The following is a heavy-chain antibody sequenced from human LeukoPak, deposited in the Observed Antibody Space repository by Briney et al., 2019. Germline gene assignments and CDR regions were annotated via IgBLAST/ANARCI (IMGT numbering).Heavy chain of an antibody. CDR2: IYYSGST. J-gene: IGHJ6*02. D-gene: IGHD6-19*01. CDR3: ARDELQWLPPYYYYYGMDV. Sequence: SENLSLTCTVSGGSISSYYWSWIRQPPGKGLEWIGYIYYSGSTNYNPSLKSRVTISVDTSKNQFSLKLSSVTAADTAVYYCARDELQWLPPYYYYYGMDVWGQGTTVTVSS. CDR1: GGSISSYY. V-gene: IGHV4-59*01.